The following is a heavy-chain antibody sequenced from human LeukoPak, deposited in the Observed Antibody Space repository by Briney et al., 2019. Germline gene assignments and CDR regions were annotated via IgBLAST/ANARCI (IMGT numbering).Heavy chain of an antibody. D-gene: IGHD5-24*01. Sequence: ASVKVSCKASGYTFTSYGISWVRQAPGQGLEWMGIINPSGGSTSYAQKFQGRVTMTRDTSTSTVYMELSSLRSEDTAVYYCARDLGDGQQEAFDYWGQGTLVTVSS. J-gene: IGHJ4*02. CDR2: INPSGGST. CDR1: GYTFTSYG. CDR3: ARDLGDGQQEAFDY. V-gene: IGHV1-46*01.